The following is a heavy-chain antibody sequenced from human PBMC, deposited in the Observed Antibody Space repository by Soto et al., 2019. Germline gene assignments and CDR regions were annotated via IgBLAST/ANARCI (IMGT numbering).Heavy chain of an antibody. CDR1: GFTFSSYG. D-gene: IGHD6-6*01. CDR2: ISYDGSNK. Sequence: QVQLVESGGGVVQPGRSLRLSCAASGFTFSSYGMHWVRQDPGKGLEWVAVISYDGSNKYYADSVKGRFTISRDNSKNTLYLQMNSLRAEDTAVYYCAKVQAARPRNYYYYGMDVWGQGTTVTASS. V-gene: IGHV3-30*18. J-gene: IGHJ6*02. CDR3: AKVQAARPRNYYYYGMDV.